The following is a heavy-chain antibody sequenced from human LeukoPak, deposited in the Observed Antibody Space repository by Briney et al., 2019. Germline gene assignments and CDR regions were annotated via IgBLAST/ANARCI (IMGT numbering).Heavy chain of an antibody. D-gene: IGHD3-16*02. Sequence: ASVKASCKASGYTFTGYYIHWVRQAPGQGLEWMGWISPNSGGANYAQKFRGRVTMTRDTSITTAYMELSSLKSDDTALYYCARVYYLWESYRYLFDYWGQGSLVTVSS. V-gene: IGHV1-2*02. J-gene: IGHJ4*02. CDR3: ARVYYLWESYRYLFDY. CDR2: ISPNSGGA. CDR1: GYTFTGYY.